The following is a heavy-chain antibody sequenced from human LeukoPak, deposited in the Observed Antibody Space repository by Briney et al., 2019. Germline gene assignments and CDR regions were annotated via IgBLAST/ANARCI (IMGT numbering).Heavy chain of an antibody. CDR2: IRYDGSNK. D-gene: IGHD6-19*01. V-gene: IGHV3-30*02. CDR3: ATHDPYSSGWYSSSDY. CDR1: GFTFSSYG. J-gene: IGHJ4*02. Sequence: GGSLRLSCAASGFTFSSYGMHWVRQAPGKGLEWVAFIRYDGSNKYYADSVKGRFTISRDNSKNTLYLQMNSLRAEDTAVYYCATHDPYSSGWYSSSDYWGQGTLVTVSS.